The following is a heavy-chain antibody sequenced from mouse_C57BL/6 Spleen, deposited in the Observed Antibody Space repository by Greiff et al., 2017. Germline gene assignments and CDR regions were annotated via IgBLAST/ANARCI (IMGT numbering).Heavy chain of an antibody. CDR2: ISSGGSYT. D-gene: IGHD4-1*01. Sequence: EVMLVESGGDLVKPGGSLKLSCAASGFTFSSYGMSWVRQTPDKRLEWVATISSGGSYTYYPDSVKGRFTISRDNAKNTLYLQMSSLKSEDTAMYYCARQGLTGTGEVYAMDGWGQGTSVTVSS. J-gene: IGHJ4*01. CDR3: ARQGLTGTGEVYAMDG. V-gene: IGHV5-6*01. CDR1: GFTFSSYG.